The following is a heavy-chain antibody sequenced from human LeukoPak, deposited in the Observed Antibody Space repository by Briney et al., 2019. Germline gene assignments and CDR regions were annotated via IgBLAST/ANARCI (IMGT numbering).Heavy chain of an antibody. J-gene: IGHJ6*02. D-gene: IGHD4-23*01. V-gene: IGHV4-4*07. CDR3: ARDSDGGNAKAFYYYGMDV. CDR2: IYTRGST. CDR1: GGSISSYY. Sequence: SETLSLTCTVSGGSISSYYWSWIRQPAGKGLEWIGRIYTRGSTNYNPSLKSRVTMSVDTSKNQFSLKLSSVTAADTAVYYCARDSDGGNAKAFYYYGMDVWGQGTTVTVSS.